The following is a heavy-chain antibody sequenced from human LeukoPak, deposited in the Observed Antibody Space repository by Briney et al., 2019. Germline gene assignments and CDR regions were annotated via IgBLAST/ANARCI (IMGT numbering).Heavy chain of an antibody. V-gene: IGHV4-39*01. CDR2: MYYSGST. Sequence: PSETLSLTCTVSGGSISRSDYFWGWIRRPPGKGLEWIGSMYYSGSTYYSPSLKSRVTMSVDTLKNQFSLKLSSVTAADTAIYYCATRAMGTKSIDYWGQGTLVTVSS. CDR1: GGSISRSDYF. J-gene: IGHJ4*02. D-gene: IGHD1-14*01. CDR3: ATRAMGTKSIDY.